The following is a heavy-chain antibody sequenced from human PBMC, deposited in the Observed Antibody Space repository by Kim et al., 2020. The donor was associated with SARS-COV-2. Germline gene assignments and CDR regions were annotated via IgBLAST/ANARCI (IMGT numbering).Heavy chain of an antibody. V-gene: IGHV3-23*01. CDR1: GFTFSSYA. J-gene: IGHJ6*02. Sequence: GGSLRLSCAASGFTFSSYAMSWVRQAPGKGLEWVSAISGSGGSTYYADSVKGRFTISRDNSKNTLYLQMNSLRAEDTAVYYCASPWFPSLTGYYGMDVWGQGTTVTVSS. CDR3: ASPWFPSLTGYYGMDV. CDR2: ISGSGGST. D-gene: IGHD3-10*01.